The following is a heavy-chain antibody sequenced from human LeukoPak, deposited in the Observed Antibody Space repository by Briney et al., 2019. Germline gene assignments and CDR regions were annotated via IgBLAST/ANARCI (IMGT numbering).Heavy chain of an antibody. D-gene: IGHD3-16*01. CDR3: AKPVIPSAYQGTYYMDV. Sequence: GGSLRLSCAASGFTFSSYEMNWVRQAPGKGLEWVSYISSSGSTIYYADSVKGRFTISRDNAKNSLYLQMHSLRAEDTALYYCAKPVIPSAYQGTYYMDVWGKGTTVTVSS. J-gene: IGHJ6*03. CDR1: GFTFSSYE. V-gene: IGHV3-48*03. CDR2: ISSSGSTI.